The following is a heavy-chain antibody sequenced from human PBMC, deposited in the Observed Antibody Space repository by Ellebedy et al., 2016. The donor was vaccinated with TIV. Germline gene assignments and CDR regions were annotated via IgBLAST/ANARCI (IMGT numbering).Heavy chain of an antibody. CDR2: IIPILGIA. CDR1: GGTFSSYA. V-gene: IGHV1-69*04. D-gene: IGHD3-16*02. J-gene: IGHJ4*02. CDR3: ARDQGDDYVWGSYLDY. Sequence: AASVKVSCKASGGTFSSYAISWVRQAPGQGLEWMGRIIPILGIANYAQKFQGRVTITADKSTSTAYMELSSLRSEDTAVYYCARDQGDDYVWGSYLDYWGQGTLVTVSS.